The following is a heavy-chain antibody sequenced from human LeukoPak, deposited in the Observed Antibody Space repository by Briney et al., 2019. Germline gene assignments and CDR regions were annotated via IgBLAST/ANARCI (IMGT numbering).Heavy chain of an antibody. CDR3: ARGPDCSSSSCYGWFFDY. V-gene: IGHV4-61*02. D-gene: IGHD2-2*01. CDR1: GGSISSGSYY. Sequence: PSETLSLTCTVSGGSISSGSYYWSWIRQPAGKGLEWIGRIYTSGSTNYSPSLKSRVTISVDTSKNQFSLKLNSVTAADTAVYYCARGPDCSSSSCYGWFFDYWGQGTLVTVSS. J-gene: IGHJ4*02. CDR2: IYTSGST.